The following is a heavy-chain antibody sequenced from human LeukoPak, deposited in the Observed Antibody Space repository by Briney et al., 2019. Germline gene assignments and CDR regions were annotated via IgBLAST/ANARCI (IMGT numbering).Heavy chain of an antibody. CDR1: GGSISSGGYY. CDR3: ARVSYSSSSGVDY. V-gene: IGHV4-30-2*01. Sequence: SETLSLTCTVSGGSISSGGYYWSWIRQPPGKGLEWIGYIYHSGSTYYNPSLKSRVTISVDRSKNQLSLKLSSVTAADTAVYYCARVSYSSSSGVDYWGQGTLVTVSS. D-gene: IGHD6-6*01. J-gene: IGHJ4*02. CDR2: IYHSGST.